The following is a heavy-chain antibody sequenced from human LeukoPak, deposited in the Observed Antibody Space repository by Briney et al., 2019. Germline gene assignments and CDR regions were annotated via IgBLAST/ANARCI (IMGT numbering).Heavy chain of an antibody. CDR1: GFTFDDYA. Sequence: GGSLRLSCAASGFTFDDYAMHWVRQAPGKGLEWVSGISWNSGSIGYADSVKGRFTISRDNAKNSLYLQMNSRRAEDTALYYCAKGYGDYYNWFDPWGQGTLVTVSS. J-gene: IGHJ5*02. D-gene: IGHD4-17*01. CDR3: AKGYGDYYNWFDP. CDR2: ISWNSGSI. V-gene: IGHV3-9*01.